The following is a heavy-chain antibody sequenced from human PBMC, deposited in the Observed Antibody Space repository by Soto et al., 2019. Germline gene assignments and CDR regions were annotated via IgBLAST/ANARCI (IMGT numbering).Heavy chain of an antibody. CDR3: ARVSYSGNWFVHSVAGPNWFDP. J-gene: IGHJ5*02. CDR1: GYSFTNNG. CDR2: ISAYNGNT. D-gene: IGHD6-13*01. Sequence: ASLKVSCKASGYSFTNNGISWVRRAPGQGLEWMGWISAYNGNTNYVKKFQGRVTMTTDTSTSTASMELRSLRSDDTAVYYCARVSYSGNWFVHSVAGPNWFDPWGQGTLVTVSS. V-gene: IGHV1-18*01.